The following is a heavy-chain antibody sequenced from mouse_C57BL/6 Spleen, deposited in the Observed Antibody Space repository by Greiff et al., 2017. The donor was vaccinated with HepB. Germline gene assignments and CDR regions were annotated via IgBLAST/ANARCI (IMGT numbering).Heavy chain of an antibody. V-gene: IGHV3-8*01. J-gene: IGHJ1*03. D-gene: IGHD1-1*01. Sequence: EVKVVESGPGLAKPSQTLSLTCSVSGYSITSDYWNWIRKFPGNKLEYMGYISYSGSTYYNPSLKSRISITRDTSKNQYYLQLNSVTTEDTATYYCAKGYGSSYWYWYFDVWGTGTTVTVSS. CDR3: AKGYGSSYWYWYFDV. CDR2: ISYSGST. CDR1: GYSITSDY.